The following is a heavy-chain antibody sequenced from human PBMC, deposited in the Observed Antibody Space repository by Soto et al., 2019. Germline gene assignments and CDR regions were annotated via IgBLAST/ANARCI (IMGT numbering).Heavy chain of an antibody. Sequence: QVQLVQSGGEVKKAGASVKVSCKASGYTFRSYDIIWVRQAPGQGLEWMGWISAYSGNAKYSQNLQGRVTLTTDTSTSTALMELSSLRSDDTAVYYCARVQGSSWGQVTLVSVSS. CDR2: ISAYSGNA. CDR1: GYTFRSYD. V-gene: IGHV1-18*04. D-gene: IGHD6-13*01. CDR3: ARVQGSS. J-gene: IGHJ5*02.